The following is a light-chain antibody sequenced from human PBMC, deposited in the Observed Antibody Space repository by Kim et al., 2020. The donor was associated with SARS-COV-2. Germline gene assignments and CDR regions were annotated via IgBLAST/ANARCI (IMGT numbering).Light chain of an antibody. J-gene: IGKJ1*01. Sequence: EIVMTQSPATLSVSPGERATLSCRASQSVSSNLAWYQLKPGQAPRLLIYGASTRATGIPARFSGSGSGTEFTLTISSLQSEDFAVYYCQHYNNWPLTFGQGTKVEIK. CDR1: QSVSSN. V-gene: IGKV3-15*01. CDR3: QHYNNWPLT. CDR2: GAS.